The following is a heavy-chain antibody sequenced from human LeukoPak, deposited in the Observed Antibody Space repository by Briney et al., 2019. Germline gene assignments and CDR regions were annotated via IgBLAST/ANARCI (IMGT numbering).Heavy chain of an antibody. D-gene: IGHD4-17*01. Sequence: GGSLRLSCAASGFTFSSYAMHWVRQAPGKGLEWVAVISYDGSNKYYADSVKGRFTISRDNSKNTLYLQMNSLRAEDTAVYYCARDGSGDYGDFLDAFDIWGQGTMVIVSS. CDR2: ISYDGSNK. CDR3: ARDGSGDYGDFLDAFDI. V-gene: IGHV3-30-3*01. CDR1: GFTFSSYA. J-gene: IGHJ3*02.